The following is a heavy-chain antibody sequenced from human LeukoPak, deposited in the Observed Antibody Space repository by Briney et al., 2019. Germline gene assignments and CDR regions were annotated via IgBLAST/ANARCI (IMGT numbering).Heavy chain of an antibody. J-gene: IGHJ6*04. D-gene: IGHD6-6*01. CDR1: DGSISSYY. CDR2: IYYSGST. CDR3: ARDWVSSSIGYGMDV. Sequence: SETLPLTCTVSDGSISSYYWSWIRQPPGKGLKWIGYIYYSGSTNYNPSLKSRVTISVDTSKNQFSLKLSSVTAADTAVYYCARDWVSSSIGYGMDVWGKGTTVTASS. V-gene: IGHV4-59*01.